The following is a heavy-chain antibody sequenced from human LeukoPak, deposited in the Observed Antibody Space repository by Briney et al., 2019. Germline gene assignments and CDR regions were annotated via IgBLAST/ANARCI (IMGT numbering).Heavy chain of an antibody. V-gene: IGHV1-18*01. CDR2: ISAYNGNT. D-gene: IGHD3-22*01. J-gene: IGHJ3*02. Sequence: ASVKVSCKASGYTFTSDGISWVRQAPGQGLEWMGWISAYNGNTNYAQKLQGRVTMTTDTSTSTAYMELRSLRSDDTAVYYCARVGRYYYDSSGAFDIWGQGTMVTVSS. CDR1: GYTFTSDG. CDR3: ARVGRYYYDSSGAFDI.